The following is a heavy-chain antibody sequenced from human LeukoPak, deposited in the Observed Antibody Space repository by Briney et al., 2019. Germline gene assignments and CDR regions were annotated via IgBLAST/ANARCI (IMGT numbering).Heavy chain of an antibody. D-gene: IGHD2-2*01. CDR2: INPSGGST. V-gene: IGHV1-46*01. J-gene: IGHJ3*02. CDR1: GYTFISYY. Sequence: ASVKVSCKASGYTFISYYMHWVRQAPGQGLEWMGIINPSGGSTSYAQKFQGRVTMTRDTSTSTDYMELSSLRSEDTAVYYCARDGVERGYGGASYVVPPAIAFDIWGQGTMVTVSS. CDR3: ARDGVERGYGGASYVVPPAIAFDI.